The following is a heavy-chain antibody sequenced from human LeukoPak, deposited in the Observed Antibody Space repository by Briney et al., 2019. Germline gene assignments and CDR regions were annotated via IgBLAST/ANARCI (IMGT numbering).Heavy chain of an antibody. CDR2: IYHSGST. V-gene: IGHV4-59*12. Sequence: SETLSLTCTVSGGSISTYYWNWIRQPPGKGLEWIGYIYHSGSTYYNPSLKSRVTISVDRSKNQFSLKLSSVTAADTAVYYCARGRHYYDSSGYPIDYWGQGTLVTVSS. D-gene: IGHD3-22*01. CDR1: GGSISTYY. CDR3: ARGRHYYDSSGYPIDY. J-gene: IGHJ4*02.